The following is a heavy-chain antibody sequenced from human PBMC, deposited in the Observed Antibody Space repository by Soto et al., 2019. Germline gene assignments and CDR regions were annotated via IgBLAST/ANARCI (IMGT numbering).Heavy chain of an antibody. CDR3: ARNCEKSNYYYYMDV. D-gene: IGHD2-21*01. Sequence: SETLSLTCAVYGGSFSGYYWSWIRQPPGKGLEWIGEINHSGSTNYNPSLKSRVTISVDTSKNQFSLKLSSVTAADTAVYYCARNCEKSNYYYYMDVWCKGITVNVS. CDR2: INHSGST. V-gene: IGHV4-34*01. J-gene: IGHJ6*03. CDR1: GGSFSGYY.